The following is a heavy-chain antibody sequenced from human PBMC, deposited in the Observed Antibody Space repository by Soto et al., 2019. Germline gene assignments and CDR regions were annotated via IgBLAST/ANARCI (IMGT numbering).Heavy chain of an antibody. CDR3: ATWHLQEHAYDI. D-gene: IGHD1-1*01. CDR2: LYDLDGT. J-gene: IGHJ3*02. Sequence: DVQLVASGGGLIQPGESLRLSCEAFGFTVSGKKYVAWVRQAPGKGLEWVSALYDLDGTYYADSVKGRFTTSSDSSRTTVYRQMHSLRPDDTAVYSCATWHLQEHAYDIWGQGTMVTVSS. V-gene: IGHV3-53*01. CDR1: GFTVSGKKY.